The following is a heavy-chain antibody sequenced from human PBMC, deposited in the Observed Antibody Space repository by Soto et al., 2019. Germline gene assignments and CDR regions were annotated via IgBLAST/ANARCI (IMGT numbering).Heavy chain of an antibody. Sequence: GGSLRLSCAASGFTFSSYGMHWVRQSPGKGLEWVAVISYDGSNKYYADSVKGRFTISRDNSKNTLYPQMNSLRAEDTAVYYCAKDRAAAIPDYYYGMDVWGQGTTVTVSS. J-gene: IGHJ6*02. CDR3: AKDRAAAIPDYYYGMDV. CDR2: ISYDGSNK. CDR1: GFTFSSYG. D-gene: IGHD2-2*02. V-gene: IGHV3-30*18.